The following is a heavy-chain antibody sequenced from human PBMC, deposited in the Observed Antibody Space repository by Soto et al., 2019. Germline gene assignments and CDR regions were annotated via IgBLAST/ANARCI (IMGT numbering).Heavy chain of an antibody. CDR2: IIPIPGTA. Sequence: QVQLVQSGAEVKKRGSSAKVSCKGSGGTFGSYAISWVRQAPGQGLERMGGIIPIPGTANYAQKFQGRVTIAADESTSTAYMELSSLRSEDTAVYYCARSQGSSTSLEIYYYYYYGMDVWGQGTTVTVSS. D-gene: IGHD2-2*01. CDR1: GGTFGSYA. J-gene: IGHJ6*02. CDR3: ARSQGSSTSLEIYYYYYYGMDV. V-gene: IGHV1-69*01.